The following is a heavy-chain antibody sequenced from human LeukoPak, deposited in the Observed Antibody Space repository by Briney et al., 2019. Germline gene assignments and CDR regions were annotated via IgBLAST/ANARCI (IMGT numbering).Heavy chain of an antibody. D-gene: IGHD2-15*01. J-gene: IGHJ4*02. Sequence: GGSLRLSCAASGFTFSSYGMSWVRQAPGKGPEWVSAISGSGGSTYYADSMKGRFTISRDNSKNTLYLQMNSLRAEDTAVYYCAKTLGYCSGGSCYSGVIDYWGQGTLVTVSS. CDR2: ISGSGGST. CDR3: AKTLGYCSGGSCYSGVIDY. V-gene: IGHV3-23*01. CDR1: GFTFSSYG.